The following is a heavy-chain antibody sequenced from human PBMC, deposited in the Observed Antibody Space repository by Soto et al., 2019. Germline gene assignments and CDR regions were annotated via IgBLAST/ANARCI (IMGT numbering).Heavy chain of an antibody. CDR1: GGTFSSYA. D-gene: IGHD2-15*01. V-gene: IGHV1-69*01. Sequence: QVQLLQSGAEVKKPGSSVKVSCKASGGTFSSYAISWVRQAPGQGLEWMGGIIPIFGTANYAKKFQGRVTITADESTSTAYMELSSLRSEDTAVYYCARVRDCSGGSCYLPPYYGMDVWGQGTTVTVSS. CDR3: ARVRDCSGGSCYLPPYYGMDV. CDR2: IIPIFGTA. J-gene: IGHJ6*02.